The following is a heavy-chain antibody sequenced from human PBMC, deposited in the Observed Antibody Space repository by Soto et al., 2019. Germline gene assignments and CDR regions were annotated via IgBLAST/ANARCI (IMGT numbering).Heavy chain of an antibody. V-gene: IGHV1-69*01. J-gene: IGHJ5*02. CDR2: IIPMFGTA. CDR3: ARGAVVPAAIGFHP. D-gene: IGHD2-2*02. CDR1: GGSFKSYA. Sequence: LLCEACGGSFKSYAITCVRQENGQGVEWMGGIIPMFGTANYAQKFQGRVTITADESTSTAYMELSSLRSEDTAVYYCARGAVVPAAIGFHPWGQGPLVNV.